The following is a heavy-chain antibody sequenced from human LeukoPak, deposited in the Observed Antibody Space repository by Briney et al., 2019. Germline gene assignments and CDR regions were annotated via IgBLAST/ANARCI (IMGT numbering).Heavy chain of an antibody. CDR1: GYTFTSYY. J-gene: IGHJ5*02. CDR2: INPSGGST. Sequence: ASVKVSCKASGYTFTSYYMHWVRQAPGQGLEWMGIINPSGGSTSYAQKFQGRVTMTRDTSTSTVYMELSSLRSEDTAVYYCARDEYGSGSYVFGMFDPWGQGTLVTVSS. CDR3: ARDEYGSGSYVFGMFDP. V-gene: IGHV1-46*01. D-gene: IGHD3-10*01.